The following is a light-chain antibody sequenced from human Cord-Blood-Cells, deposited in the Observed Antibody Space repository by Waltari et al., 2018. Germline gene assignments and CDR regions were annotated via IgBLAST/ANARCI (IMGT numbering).Light chain of an antibody. CDR1: QSVSSN. V-gene: IGKV3-15*01. J-gene: IGKJ5*01. CDR2: GAS. Sequence: EIVMTQSPATLSVSPGERANLFCRASQSVSSNLAWYQQKPGQAPRLLIYGASTRATGIPARFSGSGSGTEFTLTISSLQSEDFAVYYCQQYNNWPITFGQGTRLEIK. CDR3: QQYNNWPIT.